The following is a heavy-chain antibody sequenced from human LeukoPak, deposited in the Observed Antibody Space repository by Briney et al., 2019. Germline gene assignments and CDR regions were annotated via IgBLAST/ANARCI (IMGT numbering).Heavy chain of an antibody. V-gene: IGHV3-7*03. CDR1: GLTFSSYW. CDR2: IKQDGSER. J-gene: IGHJ4*02. Sequence: GGSLRLSCAASGLTFSSYWMSWVRQAPGKGLEWVANIKQDGSERNYVDSVKGRFTISRDNSKNTLYLQMNSLRAEDTAVYYCAKDLRTQTSYLDYWGQGTLVTVSS. CDR3: AKDLRTQTSYLDY. D-gene: IGHD3-10*01.